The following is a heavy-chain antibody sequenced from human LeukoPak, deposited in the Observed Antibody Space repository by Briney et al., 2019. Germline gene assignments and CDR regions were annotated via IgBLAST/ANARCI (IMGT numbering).Heavy chain of an antibody. CDR3: AKLYGGYGNY. Sequence: GGSLRLSCAASGFSFNNYAMSWVRQAPGKGLEWVSAISGGGDATKYADSVKGRFTISRDNSKNTLYLQMNSLRAEDTAVYYCAKLYGGYGNYWGQGTLVTVSS. V-gene: IGHV3-23*01. D-gene: IGHD5-12*01. CDR2: ISGGGDAT. CDR1: GFSFNNYA. J-gene: IGHJ4*02.